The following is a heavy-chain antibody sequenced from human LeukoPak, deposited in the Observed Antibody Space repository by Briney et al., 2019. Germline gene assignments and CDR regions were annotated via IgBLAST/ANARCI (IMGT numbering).Heavy chain of an antibody. J-gene: IGHJ3*02. CDR3: ARERLDITAGYDAFDI. CDR1: GFTFSSYW. D-gene: IGHD6-13*01. CDR2: INHNGNVN. V-gene: IGHV3-7*03. Sequence: GGSLRLSCAASGFTFSSYWMNWARQAPGKGLEWVASINHNGNVNYYVDSVKGRFTISRDNAKNSLYLQMSNLRAEDTAVYYCARERLDITAGYDAFDIWGQGTMVTVSS.